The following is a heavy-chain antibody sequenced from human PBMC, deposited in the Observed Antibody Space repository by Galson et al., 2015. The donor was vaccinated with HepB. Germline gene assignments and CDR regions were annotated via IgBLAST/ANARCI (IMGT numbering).Heavy chain of an antibody. V-gene: IGHV1-24*01. CDR3: ATNGYSSGWYDY. CDR2: FDPEDGET. Sequence: SVKVSCKVSGYTLTELSMHWVRQAPGKRLEWMGGFDPEDGETIYAQKFQGRVTMTEDTSTDTAYMELSSLRSEDTAVYYCATNGYSSGWYDYWGQGTLVTVSS. J-gene: IGHJ4*02. D-gene: IGHD6-19*01. CDR1: GYTLTELS.